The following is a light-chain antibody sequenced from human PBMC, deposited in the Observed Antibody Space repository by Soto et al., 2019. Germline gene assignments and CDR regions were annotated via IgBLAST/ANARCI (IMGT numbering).Light chain of an antibody. J-gene: IGLJ3*02. Sequence: QSALTQPACVSGSPGQSITISCTGTSSDVGGYNYVSWYQQHPGKAPKLMIYEVSNRPSGVSNRFSGSKSGNTASLTISGLQAEDEADYYCSSYTSSSVWVFGGGTKLTVL. CDR2: EVS. CDR3: SSYTSSSVWV. V-gene: IGLV2-14*01. CDR1: SSDVGGYNY.